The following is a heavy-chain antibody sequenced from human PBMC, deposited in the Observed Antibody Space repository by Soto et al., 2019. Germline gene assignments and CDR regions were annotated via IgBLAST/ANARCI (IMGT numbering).Heavy chain of an antibody. CDR2: IYSGGST. CDR1: GFTVSSNY. D-gene: IGHD2-2*01. CDR3: ARDLGCSSTSCYSPRGLGYYYYYMDV. V-gene: IGHV3-66*01. Sequence: EVQLVESGGGLVQPGGSLRLSCAASGFTVSSNYMSWVRQAPGKGLEWVSVIYSGGSTYYADSVKGRFTISRDNSKNTLYLQMNSLRAEDTAVYDCARDLGCSSTSCYSPRGLGYYYYYMDVWGKGTTVTVSS. J-gene: IGHJ6*03.